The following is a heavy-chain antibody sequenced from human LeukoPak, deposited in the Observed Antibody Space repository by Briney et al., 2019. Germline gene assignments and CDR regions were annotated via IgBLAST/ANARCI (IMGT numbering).Heavy chain of an antibody. CDR1: GFTFSNAW. Sequence: GGSLRLSCAAPGFTFSNAWMSWVRQAPGKGLGWVGRIKSKTDGGTTDYAAPVKGRFTISRDDSKNTLYLQMNSLKTEDAAVYYCTTGGYEAPLFDYWGQGTLVTVSS. V-gene: IGHV3-15*01. CDR3: TTGGYEAPLFDY. CDR2: IKSKTDGGTT. J-gene: IGHJ4*02. D-gene: IGHD5-12*01.